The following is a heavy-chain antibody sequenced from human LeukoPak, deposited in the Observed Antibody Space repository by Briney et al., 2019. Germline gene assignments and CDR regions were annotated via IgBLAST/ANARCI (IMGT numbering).Heavy chain of an antibody. CDR2: IKEDGTET. J-gene: IGHJ4*02. CDR3: AKEGRSLQTY. D-gene: IGHD5-24*01. Sequence: GGSLRLSCAASGFMFSSNWMSWVRLAPGKGLEWVANIKEDGTETYYVDSVKGRFTISRDNAKNSLYSQMNGLRVEDTAVYYCAKEGRSLQTYWGQGTLVTVSS. CDR1: GFMFSSNW. V-gene: IGHV3-7*03.